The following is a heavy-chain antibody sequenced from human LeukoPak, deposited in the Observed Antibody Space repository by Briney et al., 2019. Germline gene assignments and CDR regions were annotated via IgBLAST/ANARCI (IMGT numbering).Heavy chain of an antibody. J-gene: IGHJ5*02. V-gene: IGHV4-31*03. CDR2: IYYSGST. CDR3: ARDNWFGESENWFDP. CDR1: GGSISSGGYY. D-gene: IGHD3-10*01. Sequence: SETLSLTCTVSGGSISSGGYYWSWLRQHPGKGLEWIGYIYYSGSTYYNPSLKSRFTISVDTSKNQFSLKLSSVTAADTAVYHCARDNWFGESENWFDPWGQGTLVTVSS.